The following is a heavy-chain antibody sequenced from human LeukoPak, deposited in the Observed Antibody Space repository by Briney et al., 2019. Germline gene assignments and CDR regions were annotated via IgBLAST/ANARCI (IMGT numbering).Heavy chain of an antibody. CDR3: ARVGSSGYHSDY. D-gene: IGHD3-22*01. V-gene: IGHV4-59*01. J-gene: IGHJ4*02. CDR1: GGSISGYY. Sequence: PSETLSLTCTVSGGSISGYYWSWIRQPPGKGLEWIGHIYYSGTTNYNPSLKSRVTISVDTSKNQFSLKLSSVTAADTAVYYCARVGSSGYHSDYWGQGTLVTVSS. CDR2: IYYSGTT.